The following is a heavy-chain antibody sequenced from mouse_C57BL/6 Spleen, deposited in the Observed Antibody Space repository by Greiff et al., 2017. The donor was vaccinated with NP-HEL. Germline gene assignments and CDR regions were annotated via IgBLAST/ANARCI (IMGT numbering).Heavy chain of an antibody. V-gene: IGHV5-16*01. Sequence: EVMLVESEGGLVQPGSSMKLSCTASGFTFSDYYMAWVRQVPEKGLEWVANINYDGSSTYYLDSLKSRFIISRDNAKNILYLQMSSLKSEDTATYYCARVFLTNNFDYWGQGTTLTVSS. CDR2: INYDGSST. J-gene: IGHJ2*01. CDR3: ARVFLTNNFDY. CDR1: GFTFSDYY.